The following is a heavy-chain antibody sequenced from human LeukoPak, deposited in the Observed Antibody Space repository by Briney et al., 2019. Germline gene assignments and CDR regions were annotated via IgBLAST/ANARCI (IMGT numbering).Heavy chain of an antibody. CDR2: ISTNGGST. CDR1: GFPFSNYA. Sequence: GGSLRLSCSASGFPFSNYAIHWVRQAPGKGLQYFSAISTNGGSTYYADSVKGRFTISRDNSKNTLYLRMSSLRAEDTAVYYCVRGDRWFDPWGQGTLVTVSS. V-gene: IGHV3-64D*06. D-gene: IGHD2-21*01. CDR3: VRGDRWFDP. J-gene: IGHJ5*02.